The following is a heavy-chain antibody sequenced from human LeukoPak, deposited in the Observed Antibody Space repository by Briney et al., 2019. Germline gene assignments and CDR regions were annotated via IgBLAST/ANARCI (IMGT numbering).Heavy chain of an antibody. D-gene: IGHD3-10*01. CDR1: GGSISSSSYY. CDR3: ARPYYGSGDDAFDI. Sequence: KPSETLSLTCTVSGGSISSSSYYWGWIRQPPGKRLEWIGSIYYSGSTYYNPSLKSRVTISVDTSKNQFSLKLSSVTAADTAVYYCARPYYGSGDDAFDIWGQGTMVTVSS. V-gene: IGHV4-39*01. CDR2: IYYSGST. J-gene: IGHJ3*02.